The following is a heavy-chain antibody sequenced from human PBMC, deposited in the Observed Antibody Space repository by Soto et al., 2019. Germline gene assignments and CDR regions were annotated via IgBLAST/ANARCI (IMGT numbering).Heavy chain of an antibody. CDR3: AKAVKYYDSTGYDAFAV. CDR1: GDSISGYF. Sequence: PSETLSLTCPVSGDSISGYFWTWIRQPPGKALEWIGYMFHSGRTNYNPSLTSRVTMSADTSNNQFSLTLTSVTAADTAVYYCAKAVKYYDSTGYDAFAVWGQGIMVTVSS. V-gene: IGHV4-59*01. CDR2: MFHSGRT. D-gene: IGHD3-22*01. J-gene: IGHJ3*01.